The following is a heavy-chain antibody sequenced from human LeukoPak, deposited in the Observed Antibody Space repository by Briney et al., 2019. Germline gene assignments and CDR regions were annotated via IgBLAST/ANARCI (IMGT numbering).Heavy chain of an antibody. Sequence: PSETLSLTCTVSGGSISSYYWSWIRQPPGKGLEWIGYIYYSGSTNYNPSLKSRVTISVDTSNNQFSLKLSSVTAADTAVYYCARRPTGIDYWGQGTLVTVSS. CDR3: ARRPTGIDY. CDR1: GGSISSYY. CDR2: IYYSGST. J-gene: IGHJ4*02. V-gene: IGHV4-59*12. D-gene: IGHD4-17*01.